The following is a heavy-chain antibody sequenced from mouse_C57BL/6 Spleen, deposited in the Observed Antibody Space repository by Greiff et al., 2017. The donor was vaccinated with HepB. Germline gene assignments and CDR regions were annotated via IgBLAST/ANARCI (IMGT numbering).Heavy chain of an antibody. CDR3: ARHGGRGDFDY. Sequence: EVKLMESGGGLVKPGGSLKLSCAASGFTFSSYTMSWVRQTPEKRLEWVATISGGGGNTYYPDSVKGRFTISRDNAKNTLYLQMSSLRSEDTALYYCARHGGRGDFDYWGQGTTLTVSS. V-gene: IGHV5-9*01. J-gene: IGHJ2*01. CDR2: ISGGGGNT. CDR1: GFTFSSYT. D-gene: IGHD3-3*01.